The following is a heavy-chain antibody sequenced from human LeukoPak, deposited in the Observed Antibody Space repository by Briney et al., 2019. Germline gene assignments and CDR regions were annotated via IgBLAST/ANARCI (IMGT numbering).Heavy chain of an antibody. CDR3: ARDRIATSAWFDP. CDR2: ISSSSSTI. D-gene: IGHD2-21*01. CDR1: GFTFSSYS. Sequence: GGSLRLSCAASGFTFSSYSMNWVRQAPGKGLEWVSYISSSSSTIYYADSVKGRFTISGDNAKNSLYLQMNSLRAEDTAVYYCARDRIATSAWFDPWGQGTLVTVSS. J-gene: IGHJ5*02. V-gene: IGHV3-48*01.